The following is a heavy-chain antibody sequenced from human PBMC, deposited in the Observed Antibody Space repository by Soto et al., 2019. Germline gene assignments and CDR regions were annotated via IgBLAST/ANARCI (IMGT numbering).Heavy chain of an antibody. CDR1: GYTFTSYA. CDR3: ARDSRAAYYDSSGYPSDY. V-gene: IGHV1-3*01. Sequence: ASVKVSCKASGYTFTSYAMHWVRQAPGQRLEWMGWINAGNGNTKYSQKFQGRVTITRDTSASTAYMELSSLRSEDTAVYYCARDSRAAYYDSSGYPSDYWGQGTLVTVSS. J-gene: IGHJ4*02. D-gene: IGHD3-22*01. CDR2: INAGNGNT.